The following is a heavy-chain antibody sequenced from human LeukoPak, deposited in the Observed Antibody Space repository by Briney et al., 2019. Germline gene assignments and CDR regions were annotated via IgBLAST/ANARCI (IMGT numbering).Heavy chain of an antibody. Sequence: SETLSLTCTVSGGSISSGDYYWSWIRQPPGKGLEWIGYIYYSGSTYYNPSLKSRVTISVDTSKNQFSLKLSSVTAADTAVYYCARGAGSRYYYDSSGYYPYDVWGKGTTVTVSS. CDR3: ARGAGSRYYYDSSGYYPYDV. J-gene: IGHJ6*04. CDR1: GGSISSGDYY. V-gene: IGHV4-30-4*01. D-gene: IGHD3-22*01. CDR2: IYYSGST.